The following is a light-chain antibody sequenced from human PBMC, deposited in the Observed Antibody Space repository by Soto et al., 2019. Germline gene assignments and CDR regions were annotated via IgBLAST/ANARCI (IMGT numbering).Light chain of an antibody. CDR2: KAS. CDR3: QQYKSYPLT. V-gene: IGKV1-5*03. Sequence: DIQMTQSPSTLSASVGDRVTITCRASQSISSWLAWYQQKPGKAPKLLIYKASSLESGVPSRFSGSGSGTEFTLTISHLQAEDFATYYCQQYKSYPLTFGGGTKVELK. CDR1: QSISSW. J-gene: IGKJ4*01.